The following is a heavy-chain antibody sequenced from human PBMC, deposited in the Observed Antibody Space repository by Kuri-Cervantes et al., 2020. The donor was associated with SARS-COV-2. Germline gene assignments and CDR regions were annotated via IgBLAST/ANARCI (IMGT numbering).Heavy chain of an antibody. CDR2: ITRTSSYI. V-gene: IGHV3-21*04. Sequence: GESLKISCAASGFTFSSYSMSWVRQAPGKGLEWVSSITRTSSYIYYADSVKGRFTISRDNAKNSLYLQMNSLRAEDTAVYYCAKDRPSGSYLNYFDYWGQGTLVTVSS. CDR3: AKDRPSGSYLNYFDY. CDR1: GFTFSSYS. J-gene: IGHJ4*02. D-gene: IGHD1-26*01.